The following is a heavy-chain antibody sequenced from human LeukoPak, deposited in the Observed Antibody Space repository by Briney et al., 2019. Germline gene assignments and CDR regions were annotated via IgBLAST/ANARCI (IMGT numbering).Heavy chain of an antibody. V-gene: IGHV4-38-2*02. CDR2: IYHSGST. CDR1: GYSISSGYY. CDR3: ARETRVLRYFDWLPHANWFDP. D-gene: IGHD3-9*01. J-gene: IGHJ5*02. Sequence: PSETLSLTCTVSGYSISSGYYWGWIRQPPGKGLEWIGSIYHSGSTYYNPSLKSRVTISVDTSKNQFSLKLSSVTAADTAVYYCARETRVLRYFDWLPHANWFDPWGQGTLVTVSS.